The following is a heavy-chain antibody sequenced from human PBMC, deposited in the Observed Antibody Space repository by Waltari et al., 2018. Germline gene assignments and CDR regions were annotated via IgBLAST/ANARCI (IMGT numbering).Heavy chain of an antibody. CDR3: ARDSSGWFFDY. CDR1: GCTFSRYR. CDR2: ISSSSNFL. D-gene: IGHD6-19*01. Sequence: EVQLVESGGGPVKPGGSLRLSCAASGCTFSRYRMNWVRQAPGKGLEWFSSISSSSNFLYYADSVKGRFTISRDNAKNSLYLHMNSLRAEDTAVYYCARDSSGWFFDYWGQGTLVTVSS. V-gene: IGHV3-21*02. J-gene: IGHJ4*02.